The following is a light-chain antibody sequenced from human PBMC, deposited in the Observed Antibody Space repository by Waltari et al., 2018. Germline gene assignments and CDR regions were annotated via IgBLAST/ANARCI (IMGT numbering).Light chain of an antibody. CDR2: RAS. V-gene: IGKV3-20*01. CDR1: QRVSKY. Sequence: ELVLTQSPGTLSLSPGGRATLTCRASQRVSKYLAWYQQKPGQAPRLLIYRASTRATGIPDRFSGSGSGTDFSLTISRLEPEDFAVYYCQKYESLPATFGQGTKVEIK. J-gene: IGKJ1*01. CDR3: QKYESLPAT.